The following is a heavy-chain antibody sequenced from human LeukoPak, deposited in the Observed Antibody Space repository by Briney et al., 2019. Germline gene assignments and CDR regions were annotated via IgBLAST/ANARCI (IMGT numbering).Heavy chain of an antibody. Sequence: ASVEVSCKASGYTFTAYYIHWLRQAPGQGLEWMGRFNPNSGGTDFAQKFQGRVIMTRETSITTAYMQLTRLRSDDTAVYYCASDLRDERALGYCGQGTLVTVSS. CDR1: GYTFTAYY. J-gene: IGHJ4*02. CDR3: ASDLRDERALGY. CDR2: FNPNSGGT. D-gene: IGHD3-10*01. V-gene: IGHV1-2*06.